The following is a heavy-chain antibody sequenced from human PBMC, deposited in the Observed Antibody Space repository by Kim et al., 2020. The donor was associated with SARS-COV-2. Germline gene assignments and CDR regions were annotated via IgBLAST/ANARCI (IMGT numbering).Heavy chain of an antibody. CDR3: ARAPRLFSSYGMDV. CDR1: GGSFSGYY. CDR2: INHSGST. V-gene: IGHV4-34*01. J-gene: IGHJ6*02. Sequence: SETLSLTCAVYGGSFSGYYWSWIRQPPGKGLEWIGEINHSGSTNYNPSLKSRVTISVDTSKNQFSLKLSSVTAADTAVYYCARAPRLFSSYGMDVWGQGTTVTVSS. D-gene: IGHD6-25*01.